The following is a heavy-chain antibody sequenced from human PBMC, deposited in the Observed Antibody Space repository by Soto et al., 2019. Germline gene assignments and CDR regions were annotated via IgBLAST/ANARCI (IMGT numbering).Heavy chain of an antibody. J-gene: IGHJ4*02. V-gene: IGHV3-74*01. CDR3: TKVFEY. Sequence: PGGSLRLSCAASGFTFTNYWMHWVRQVPGKGLVWVSRIDGVGTGTSYSDSVRGRFTISRDNAENTLYLQMNSLRAEDTAVYYCTKVFEYCGQGPQVTVSS. CDR1: GFTFTNYW. CDR2: IDGVGTGT.